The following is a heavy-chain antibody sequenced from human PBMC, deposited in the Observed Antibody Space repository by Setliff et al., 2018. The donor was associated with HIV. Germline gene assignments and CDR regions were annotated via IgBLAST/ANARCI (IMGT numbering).Heavy chain of an antibody. V-gene: IGHV1-2*06. CDR1: GYAFSDYS. CDR2: INPDSRGT. D-gene: IGHD3-10*01. Sequence: GASVKVSCKTSGYAFSDYSIHWVRQAPGQGLEWVGRINPDSRGTNYAQTFQGRVTITRDTSASTAHMELSSLRSEDTAVYYCARDSRYGSGSYYTANSFDYWGQGTLVTVSS. J-gene: IGHJ4*02. CDR3: ARDSRYGSGSYYTANSFDY.